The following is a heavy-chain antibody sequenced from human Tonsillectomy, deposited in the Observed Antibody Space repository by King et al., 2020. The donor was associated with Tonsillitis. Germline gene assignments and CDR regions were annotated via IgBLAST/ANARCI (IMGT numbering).Heavy chain of an antibody. CDR1: GFTFSRYG. V-gene: IGHV3-33*01. J-gene: IGHJ4*02. CDR3: AREGLNYYGSGSSLFDN. Sequence: VQLVESGGGVVQPGRSLRLSCAASGFTFSRYGMHWVRQAPGKGLECVASTWDGGSNKYYADSVKGRFTIARDNSKNTLYRQMNSLRAEDTAVYYCAREGLNYYGSGSSLFDNWGQGTLVTVSS. D-gene: IGHD3-10*01. CDR2: TWDGGSNK.